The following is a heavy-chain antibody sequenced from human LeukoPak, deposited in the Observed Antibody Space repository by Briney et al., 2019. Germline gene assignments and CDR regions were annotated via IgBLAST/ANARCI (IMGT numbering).Heavy chain of an antibody. CDR3: ARDWADDFWSGYYPKNWFDP. Sequence: ASVKVSCKASGYTFTSYGISWVRQAPGQGLEWMGWISAYNGNTNYAQKLQGRVTMTPDTSTSTAYMELRSLRSDDTAVYYCARDWADDFWSGYYPKNWFDPWGQGTLVTVSS. CDR2: ISAYNGNT. CDR1: GYTFTSYG. J-gene: IGHJ5*02. D-gene: IGHD3-3*01. V-gene: IGHV1-18*01.